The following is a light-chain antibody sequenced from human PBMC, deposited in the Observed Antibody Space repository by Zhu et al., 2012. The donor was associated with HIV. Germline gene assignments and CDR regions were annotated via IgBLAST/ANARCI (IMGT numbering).Light chain of an antibody. CDR3: QQYVTSPAT. J-gene: IGKJ2*01. Sequence: EIVLTQSPGTLSLPPGERATLSCRASQSVSSSYLAWYQQKPGQAPRLLIYGTSSRATGIPDRFSGSGSGTDFTLTINRLEPEDFAVYYCQQYVTSPATFGQGTNLEIK. CDR2: GTS. V-gene: IGKV3-20*01. CDR1: QSVSSSY.